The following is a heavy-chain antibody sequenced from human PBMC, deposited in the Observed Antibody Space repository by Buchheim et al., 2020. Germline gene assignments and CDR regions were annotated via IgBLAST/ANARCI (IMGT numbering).Heavy chain of an antibody. CDR2: ISYTETT. J-gene: IGHJ6*02. V-gene: IGHV4-59*12. Sequence: QVHLQESGPGLVKPSETLALTCSVSGDSLSSNHWAWIRQSPGKGLEWIAYISYTETTTFQNPSLQSRVTISLDTSKNQFSLKLSSVTAADTAVYYCARGLWGTTKRIGGNGLRNYYYYGMDVWGQGTT. CDR3: ARGLWGTTKRIGGNGLRNYYYYGMDV. D-gene: IGHD4-23*01. CDR1: GDSLSSNH.